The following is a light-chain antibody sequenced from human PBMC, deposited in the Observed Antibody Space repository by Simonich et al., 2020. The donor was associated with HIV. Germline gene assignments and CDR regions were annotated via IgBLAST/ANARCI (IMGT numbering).Light chain of an antibody. J-gene: IGLJ3*02. CDR2: RDS. Sequence: SYELTQPPSVSVSPGQTARITCSGDALPKQYAHWYQQKPGQAPVLVIYRDSERHSEIPERFSGSSSGTTVTLTISGVQAEDEADYYCQSADSSGTYWVFGGGTKLTVL. CDR3: QSADSSGTYWV. V-gene: IGLV3-25*03. CDR1: ALPKQY.